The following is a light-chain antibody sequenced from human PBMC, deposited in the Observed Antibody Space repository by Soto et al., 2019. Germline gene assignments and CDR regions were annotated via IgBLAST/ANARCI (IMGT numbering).Light chain of an antibody. V-gene: IGLV2-14*03. CDR1: SSDVGGYDY. J-gene: IGLJ2*01. CDR3: SSYTSSSALVV. CDR2: DVS. Sequence: QSVLTQPPSVSGSPGQSITISCTGTSSDVGGYDYVSWYQQHPGKAPKLMIYDVSNRPSGVSNRFSGSKSGNTASLTISGLQAEDEADYYCSSYTSSSALVVFGGGTKVTV.